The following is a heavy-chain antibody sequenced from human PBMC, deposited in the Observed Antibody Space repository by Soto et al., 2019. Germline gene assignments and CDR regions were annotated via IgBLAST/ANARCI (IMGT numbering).Heavy chain of an antibody. V-gene: IGHV3-15*01. CDR1: GFTFSNAW. J-gene: IGHJ4*02. CDR3: TTGWASTDFDY. D-gene: IGHD2-2*01. Sequence: EVQLVESGGGLVKPGGSLRLSCAASGFTFSNAWISWVRQAPGKGLEWVGRIKSKTDGGTTDYAAPVKGRFTISRDDSKNTLYLQMNSLKTEDTAVYYCTTGWASTDFDYWGQGTLVTVSS. CDR2: IKSKTDGGTT.